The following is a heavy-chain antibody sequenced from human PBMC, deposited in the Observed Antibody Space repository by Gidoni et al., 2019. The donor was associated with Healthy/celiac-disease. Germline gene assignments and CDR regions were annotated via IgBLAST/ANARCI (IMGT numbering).Heavy chain of an antibody. CDR2: ISGSGGST. J-gene: IGHJ4*02. V-gene: IGHV3-23*01. Sequence: EVQLLESGGGLVQPGGSLRLSCAASGFTFSSYAMSWVRQAPGKGLEWVSAISGSGGSTYYADSVKGRFTISRDNSKNTLYLQMNSLRAEDTAVYYCAGIFGVAPNLGPDYWGQGTLVTVSS. CDR1: GFTFSSYA. D-gene: IGHD3-3*01. CDR3: AGIFGVAPNLGPDY.